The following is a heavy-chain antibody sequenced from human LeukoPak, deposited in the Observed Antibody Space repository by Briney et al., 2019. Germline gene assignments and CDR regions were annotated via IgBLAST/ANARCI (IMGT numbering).Heavy chain of an antibody. CDR2: ISGSASNT. Sequence: PGGSLRLSCAASGFTFSSYAMSWVRQAPGKGLEWVSAISGSASNTYYADSVKGRFTISRDNSRNTLYLQMNSLRAEDTAVYYCANVEWPLDYWGQGTLVTVPS. V-gene: IGHV3-23*01. CDR1: GFTFSSYA. D-gene: IGHD1-26*01. J-gene: IGHJ4*02. CDR3: ANVEWPLDY.